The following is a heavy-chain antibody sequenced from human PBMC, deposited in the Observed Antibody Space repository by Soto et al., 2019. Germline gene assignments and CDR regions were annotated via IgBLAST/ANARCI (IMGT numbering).Heavy chain of an antibody. V-gene: IGHV3-23*01. CDR1: GFTFSSYA. J-gene: IGHJ5*02. D-gene: IGHD2-2*03. CDR3: AKDKGGYCSSTSCYYDP. CDR2: ISGSGGST. Sequence: GGSLRLSCAASGFTFSSYAMSWVRQAPGKGLEWVSAISGSGGSTYYADSVKGRFTISRDNSKNTLYLQMNSLRAEDTAVYYCAKDKGGYCSSTSCYYDPWGQGTLVTVSS.